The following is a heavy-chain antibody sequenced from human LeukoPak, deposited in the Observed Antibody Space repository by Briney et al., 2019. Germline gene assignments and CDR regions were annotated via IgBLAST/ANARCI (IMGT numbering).Heavy chain of an antibody. Sequence: PSETLSLTCTVSGGSISSGDYYWSWIRQPPGKGLEWIGYIYYSGSTYYNPSLKSRVTISVDTSKNQFSLKLSSVTAADTAVYYCARVCLAAQGAFDIWGQGTMVTVSS. CDR3: ARVCLAAQGAFDI. CDR2: IYYSGST. CDR1: GGSISSGDYY. D-gene: IGHD6-6*01. V-gene: IGHV4-30-4*01. J-gene: IGHJ3*02.